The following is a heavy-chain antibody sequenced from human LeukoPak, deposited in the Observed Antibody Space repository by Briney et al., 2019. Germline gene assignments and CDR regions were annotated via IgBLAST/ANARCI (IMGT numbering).Heavy chain of an antibody. Sequence: PGGSLRLSCAVSGLTFSNAWMNWVRQAPGKGLEWVGRIKPKTDGETSEYAAPVKGRFSISRDDSKNMLYLQMNSLKTEDTAVYYCITPLPYSAQGGQGTLVTVSS. CDR3: ITPLPYSAQ. CDR2: IKPKTDGETS. CDR1: GLTFSNAW. D-gene: IGHD2-21*01. J-gene: IGHJ4*02. V-gene: IGHV3-15*07.